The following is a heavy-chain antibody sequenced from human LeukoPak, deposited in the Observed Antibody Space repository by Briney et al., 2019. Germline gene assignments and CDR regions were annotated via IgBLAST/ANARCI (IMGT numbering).Heavy chain of an antibody. CDR1: GGTFSSYA. J-gene: IGHJ4*02. CDR3: AGPQQYYFDY. V-gene: IGHV1-69*04. CDR2: IIPIFGIA. D-gene: IGHD4-11*01. Sequence: SVKVSCKASGGTFSSYAISWVRQAPGQGLEWMGRIIPIFGIANYAQKFQGRVTITADKSTSTAYMELSSLRSEDTAVYYYAGPQQYYFDYWGQGTLVTVSS.